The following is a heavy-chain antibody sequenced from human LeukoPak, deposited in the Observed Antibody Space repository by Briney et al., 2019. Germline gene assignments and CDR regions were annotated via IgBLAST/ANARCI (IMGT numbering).Heavy chain of an antibody. J-gene: IGHJ5*02. CDR1: GGPFRGYH. D-gene: IGHD4-17*01. V-gene: IGHV4-34*01. CDR3: ARVSWATVTYNWCDL. CDR2: INHSGST. Sequence: PSETLSLTCAVYGGPFRGYHWSGIRQPPGKALECIGEINHSGSTNYNPSLKSRVTISVDTSKNQFSLKLSSVTAADTAVYYCARVSWATVTYNWCDLWGQGTLVTVSS.